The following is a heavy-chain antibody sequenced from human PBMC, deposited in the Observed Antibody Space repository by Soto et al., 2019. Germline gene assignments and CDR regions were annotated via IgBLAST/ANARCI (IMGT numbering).Heavy chain of an antibody. Sequence: GGSLRLSCAASGFTFSSYGMHWVRQAPGKGLEWVAVIWYDGSNKYYADSVKGRFTISRDNSKNTLYLQMNSLRAEDTAVYYCITGETVTTWGDPRNLTQGIDYWGQGTLVTVSS. D-gene: IGHD4-17*01. V-gene: IGHV3-33*01. CDR2: IWYDGSNK. J-gene: IGHJ4*02. CDR1: GFTFSSYG. CDR3: ITGETVTTWGDPRNLTQGIDY.